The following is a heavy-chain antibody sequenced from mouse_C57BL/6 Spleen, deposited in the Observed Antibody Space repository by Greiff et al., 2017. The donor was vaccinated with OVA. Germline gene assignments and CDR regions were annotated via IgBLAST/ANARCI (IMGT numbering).Heavy chain of an antibody. CDR1: GYTFTSFW. J-gene: IGHJ3*01. CDR3: ARSGGVPWFAY. CDR2: IDPSDSYT. V-gene: IGHV1-69*01. D-gene: IGHD3-1*01. Sequence: QVQLQQPWGELVMPGASVKLFCKAFGYTFTSFWVHRVKQRPGQGLEWIGEIDPSDSYTNYNQKFKGKSTLTVDKSSSTAYMQLSSLTSEDSAVYYCARSGGVPWFAYWGQGTLVTVSA.